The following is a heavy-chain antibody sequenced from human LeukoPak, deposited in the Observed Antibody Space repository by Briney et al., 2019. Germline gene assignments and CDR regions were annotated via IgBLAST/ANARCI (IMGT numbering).Heavy chain of an antibody. J-gene: IGHJ4*02. CDR2: IGPNGAST. CDR3: VKDLTGTWSFDY. V-gene: IGHV3-64*05. CDR1: GSTFSDYG. D-gene: IGHD3-9*01. Sequence: GGSLRLSCAASGSTFSDYGMHWVRQAPGKGLEYVSSIGPNGASTLYADSVKDRFTISRDNSRNALYVQLTSLRLEDTALYYCVKDLTGTWSFDYWGQGTLVTVSS.